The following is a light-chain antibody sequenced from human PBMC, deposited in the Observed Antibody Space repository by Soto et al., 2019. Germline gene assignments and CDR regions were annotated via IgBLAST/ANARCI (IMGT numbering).Light chain of an antibody. V-gene: IGKV1-5*01. CDR3: QQYSSLVT. Sequence: IQMTQSPSTLSASVGDRVTITCQASQTISTLLAWYQHKPGKAPNLLIYDASSLESGVPSRFSGSGSGTEFTLTISSLQHDDSGTSYCQQYSSLVTFGQGTKLEI. J-gene: IGKJ2*01. CDR1: QTISTL. CDR2: DAS.